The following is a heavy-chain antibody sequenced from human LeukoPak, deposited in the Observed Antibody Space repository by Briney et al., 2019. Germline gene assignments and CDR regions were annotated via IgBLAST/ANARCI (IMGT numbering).Heavy chain of an antibody. V-gene: IGHV3-30*18. D-gene: IGHD2-2*01. CDR1: GFTFSSYG. CDR3: AKNLNLVVVPAACPDY. J-gene: IGHJ4*02. Sequence: GGSLRLSCAASGFTFSSYGMHWVRQAPGKGLEWGAVISDDGSNRYYADSVKGRFTISRDNSKNTLYLQMNSLRAEDTAVYYCAKNLNLVVVPAACPDYWGQGTLVTVSS. CDR2: ISDDGSNR.